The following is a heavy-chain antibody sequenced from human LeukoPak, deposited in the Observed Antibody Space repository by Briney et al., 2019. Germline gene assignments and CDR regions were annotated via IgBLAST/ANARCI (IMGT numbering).Heavy chain of an antibody. CDR1: GGSISSYY. D-gene: IGHD4-17*01. Sequence: SETLSLTCTVSGGSISSYYWSWIRQPPGKGLEWIGYIYYSGSTNYNPSPKSRVTISVDTSKNQFSLKLSSVTAADTAVYYCARDRGWMGYGDYYFDYWGQGTLVTVSS. CDR2: IYYSGST. V-gene: IGHV4-59*01. CDR3: ARDRGWMGYGDYYFDY. J-gene: IGHJ4*02.